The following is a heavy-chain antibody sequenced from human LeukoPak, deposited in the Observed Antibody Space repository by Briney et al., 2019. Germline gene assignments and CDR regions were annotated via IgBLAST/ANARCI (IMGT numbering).Heavy chain of an antibody. D-gene: IGHD6-13*01. Sequence: GGSLRLSCAASGFTFSSYWMHWVRQAPGKGLVWVSRIKSDGSSTTYADSVKGRFTISRDNARNSLYLQMNNLRAEDTAVYYCARERGYSSSWYTFWGQGTLVTVSS. CDR1: GFTFSSYW. V-gene: IGHV3-74*01. CDR3: ARERGYSSSWYTF. CDR2: IKSDGSST. J-gene: IGHJ4*02.